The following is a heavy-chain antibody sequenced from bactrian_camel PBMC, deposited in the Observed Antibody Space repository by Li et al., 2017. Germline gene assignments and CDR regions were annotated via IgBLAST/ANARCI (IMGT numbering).Heavy chain of an antibody. CDR1: GFTFSISA. J-gene: IGHJ4*01. CDR2: INSGGGST. Sequence: VQLVESGGGLVQPGGSMRLSCAASGFTFSISAMSWARQAPGKELEWVSGINSGGGSTYYADSVKGRFTISKDVTKDTVYLQMNDLKFEDTAMYSCHDNQCHRGWPGAYRGQGTQVTVS. D-gene: IGHD1*01. CDR3: HDNQCHRGWPGAY. V-gene: IGHV3S31*01.